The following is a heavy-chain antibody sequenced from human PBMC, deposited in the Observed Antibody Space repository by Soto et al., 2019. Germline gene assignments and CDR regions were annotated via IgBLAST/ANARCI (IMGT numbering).Heavy chain of an antibody. D-gene: IGHD6-13*01. V-gene: IGHV4-59*01. J-gene: IGHJ6*02. CDR2: IYYSGST. CDR3: ARDQGLAAAGVYYYYGMDV. Sequence: SETLSLTCTVSGGSISSYYWSWIRQPPGKGLEWIGYIYYSGSTNYNPSLKSRVTISVDTSKNQFSLKLSSVTAADTAVYYCARDQGLAAAGVYYYYGMDVWGQGTTVTVSS. CDR1: GGSISSYY.